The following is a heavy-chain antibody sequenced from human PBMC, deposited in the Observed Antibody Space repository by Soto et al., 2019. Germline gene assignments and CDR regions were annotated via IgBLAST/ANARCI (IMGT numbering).Heavy chain of an antibody. Sequence: QVQLVQSGAEVKKPGASVKVSCKASGYTFTSYGISWVRQAPGQGLEWMGWISAYNGNTNYGQKVQGRVTMTKATSTSTAYMELRSLRSDDTAVYYCARDKEDFYDSSGYSSYYYYYGMDVWGQGTTVTVSS. CDR1: GYTFTSYG. CDR2: ISAYNGNT. V-gene: IGHV1-18*01. CDR3: ARDKEDFYDSSGYSSYYYYYGMDV. J-gene: IGHJ6*02. D-gene: IGHD3-22*01.